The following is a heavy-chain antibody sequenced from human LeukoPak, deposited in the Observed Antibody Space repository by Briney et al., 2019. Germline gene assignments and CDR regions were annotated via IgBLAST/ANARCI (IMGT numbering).Heavy chain of an antibody. V-gene: IGHV4-61*02. CDR1: GDSISSGSYY. Sequence: SETLSLTCTVSGDSISSGSYYWSWIRQPAGKGLEWIGRIYTSGNTYYNPSLKSRVTISVDTSKNQFSLKLSSVTAADTAMYYCASLFDCSGGSCPDYWGQGTLVTVSS. CDR2: IYTSGNT. CDR3: ASLFDCSGGSCPDY. J-gene: IGHJ4*02. D-gene: IGHD2-15*01.